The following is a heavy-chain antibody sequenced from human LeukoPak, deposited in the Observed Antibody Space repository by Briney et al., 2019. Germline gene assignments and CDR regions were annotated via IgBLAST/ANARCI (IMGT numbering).Heavy chain of an antibody. CDR1: GGSISSYY. CDR3: ARGVNSGYSDY. CDR2: IYYTGST. Sequence: SETLSLTCTVSGGSISSYYWSWIRQPPGEGLEWIGYIYYTGSTNYNPSLKSRVTISIDMSKNQFSLKLSSVTAADTAVYYCARGVNSGYSDYWGQGTLVTVSS. V-gene: IGHV4-59*01. J-gene: IGHJ4*02. D-gene: IGHD1-26*01.